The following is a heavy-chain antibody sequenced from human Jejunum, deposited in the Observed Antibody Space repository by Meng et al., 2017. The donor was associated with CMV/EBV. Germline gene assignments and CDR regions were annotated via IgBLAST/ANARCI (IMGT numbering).Heavy chain of an antibody. J-gene: IGHJ4*02. CDR3: ARIPSIASRPGRYSFDY. V-gene: IGHV3-11*01. CDR2: ISSTGSII. CDR1: FSDYY. Sequence: FSDYYMAWIRQAPGEGLEWLSYISSTGSIINYADSVKGRFTISRDNAKNSLHLQMNSLRAEDTAVYYCARIPSIASRPGRYSFDYWGQGTLVTVSS. D-gene: IGHD6-6*01.